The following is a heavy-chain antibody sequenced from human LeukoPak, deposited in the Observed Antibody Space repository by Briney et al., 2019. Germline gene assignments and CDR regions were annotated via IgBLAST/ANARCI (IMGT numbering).Heavy chain of an antibody. CDR2: INPNSGDT. V-gene: IGHV1-2*02. CDR3: ARRDGYDAFDI. D-gene: IGHD5-24*01. Sequence: ASVKVSCKASGYIFTGYYMHWVRQAPGQGLEWMGWINPNSGDTSSAQKFQGRVTITRDTSISTAFMEVSRLRSDDTAAYYCARRDGYDAFDIWGQGTMVTVSS. J-gene: IGHJ3*02. CDR1: GYIFTGYY.